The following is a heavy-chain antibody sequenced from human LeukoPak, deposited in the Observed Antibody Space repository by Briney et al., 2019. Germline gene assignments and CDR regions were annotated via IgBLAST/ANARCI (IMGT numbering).Heavy chain of an antibody. CDR1: GGSFSGYY. J-gene: IGHJ6*02. V-gene: IGHV4-34*01. CDR2: INHSGNT. CDR3: ARGSFAASYGMDV. D-gene: IGHD5-18*01. Sequence: SETLSLTCAVYGGSFSGYYWSWIRQPLGKGLEWIGEINHSGNTNYNPSLKSRLTISVDMSKNQVSLKLRSVTAADTAVFYCARGSFAASYGMDVWGQGTTVTVSS.